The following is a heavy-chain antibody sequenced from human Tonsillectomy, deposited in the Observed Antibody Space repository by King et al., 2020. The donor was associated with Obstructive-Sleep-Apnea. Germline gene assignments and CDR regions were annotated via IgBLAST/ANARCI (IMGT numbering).Heavy chain of an antibody. J-gene: IGHJ5*02. CDR1: GASISSSY. CDR3: TRHTSELGWFDP. V-gene: IGHV4-59*08. CDR2: MSYSGNT. Sequence: QLQESGPGLVKPSETLSLTCTVSGASISSSYWSWIRQPPGKGPDWIGYMSYSGNTNYSPSLKSRLTLSLDTSKNQFSLKLTSVTAAAPAVYYCTRHTSELGWFDPWGQGTLVTVSS. D-gene: IGHD3-16*01.